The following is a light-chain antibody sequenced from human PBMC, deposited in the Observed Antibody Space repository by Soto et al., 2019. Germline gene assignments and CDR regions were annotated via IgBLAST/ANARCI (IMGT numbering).Light chain of an antibody. CDR2: KAS. Sequence: DIQMTQFPSTLSASVGDRVTITCRASQSISTWLAWYQQKPGKAPKLLIYKASSLESGVPSRFSGSGSGTEFTITISRLQPDDFATYYCQQYNNSFGQGTKVEI. CDR1: QSISTW. V-gene: IGKV1-5*03. J-gene: IGKJ1*01. CDR3: QQYNNS.